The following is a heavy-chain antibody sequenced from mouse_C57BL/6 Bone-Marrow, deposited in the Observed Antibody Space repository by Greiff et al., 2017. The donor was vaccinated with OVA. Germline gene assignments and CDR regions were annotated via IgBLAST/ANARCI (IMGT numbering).Heavy chain of an antibody. CDR2: ISSGSSTI. J-gene: IGHJ4*01. V-gene: IGHV5-17*01. CDR3: ARTYYSNYYAMDY. CDR1: GFTFSDYG. D-gene: IGHD2-5*01. Sequence: EVQGVESGGGLVKPGGSLKLSCAASGFTFSDYGMHWVRQAPEKGLEWVAYISSGSSTIYYADTVKGRFTISRDNAKNTLLLQMTSLRSEDTAMYYCARTYYSNYYAMDYWGQGTSVTVSS.